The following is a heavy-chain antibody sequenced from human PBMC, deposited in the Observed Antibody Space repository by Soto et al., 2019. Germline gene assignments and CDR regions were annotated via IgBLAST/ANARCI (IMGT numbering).Heavy chain of an antibody. CDR2: MYHSGST. J-gene: IGHJ4*02. Sequence: PSETLSLTCAVSGDYISSPTWWTWVRQPPGRGLEWIGEMYHSGSTNYKSSLKSRVTISVDRSKNQFSLKLSSVTAADTAVYYCARAGGLGAVAVDYWGQGTLVTVSS. CDR3: ARAGGLGAVAVDY. D-gene: IGHD6-19*01. CDR1: GDYISSPTW. V-gene: IGHV4-4*02.